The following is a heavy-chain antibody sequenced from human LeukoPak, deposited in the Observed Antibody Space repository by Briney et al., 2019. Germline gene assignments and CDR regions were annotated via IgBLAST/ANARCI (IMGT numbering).Heavy chain of an antibody. J-gene: IGHJ5*02. CDR2: IYYSGNT. V-gene: IGHV4-39*01. Sequence: PSETLSLTCTVSGGSIDRSSYYWGWIRQPPGKGLEWIGSIYYSGNTYYNSSLKSRITISVNTTKNQVALKLSSVTAADTAVYYCARVRGPDGWFAPWGQGTLVIVSS. CDR1: GGSIDRSSYY. CDR3: ARVRGPDGWFAP.